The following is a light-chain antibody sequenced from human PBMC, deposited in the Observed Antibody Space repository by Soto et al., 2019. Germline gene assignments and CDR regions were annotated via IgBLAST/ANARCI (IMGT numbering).Light chain of an antibody. Sequence: QAVVTQEPSLTVSPGGTVTLTCAVYTGAVTSSNYPSWFQQKPGQAPRALIYSTNHKYSWTPARFSGSLLGGKAALTLSGVPPEDEADYYCLLYYGGQLGVFGGGTKLTVL. J-gene: IGLJ2*01. CDR2: STN. CDR1: TGAVTSSNY. CDR3: LLYYGGQLGV. V-gene: IGLV7-43*01.